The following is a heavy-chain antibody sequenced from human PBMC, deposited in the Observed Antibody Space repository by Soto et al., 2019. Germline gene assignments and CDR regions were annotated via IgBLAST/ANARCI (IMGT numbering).Heavy chain of an antibody. V-gene: IGHV4-4*07. CDR2: FYTSGSP. CDR1: GASIRNYY. J-gene: IGHJ6*02. D-gene: IGHD2-2*01. CDR3: ARDSAGCTGGICYADNYFGLDV. Sequence: SETLSLTCTVSGASIRNYYWSWIRQPAGRGLEWIGRFYTSGSPNYNPSLKSRVTMSVDTSKNQFSLKLNYVTAADTAVYFCARDSAGCTGGICYADNYFGLDVWGQGTTVTVSS.